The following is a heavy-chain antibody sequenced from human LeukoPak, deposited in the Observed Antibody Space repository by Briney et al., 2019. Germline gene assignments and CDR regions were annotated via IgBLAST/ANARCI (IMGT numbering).Heavy chain of an antibody. J-gene: IGHJ5*02. Sequence: SETLSLTCTVSGGSISSYYWSWIRQLPGKGLEWIGYIYYSGSTNYNPSLKSRVTISVDTSKNQFSLKLSSVTAADTAVYYCARCKKNNYDSSGYHGDWFDPWGQGTLVTVSS. D-gene: IGHD3-22*01. CDR3: ARCKKNNYDSSGYHGDWFDP. V-gene: IGHV4-59*08. CDR2: IYYSGST. CDR1: GGSISSYY.